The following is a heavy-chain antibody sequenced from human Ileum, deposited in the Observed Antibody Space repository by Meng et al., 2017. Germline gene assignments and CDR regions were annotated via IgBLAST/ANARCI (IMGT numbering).Heavy chain of an antibody. CDR3: ARGGPWFDP. Sequence: QGQVQPVGAGLLKPTEPLSLTCAVYGGSFSVYYWSWIRQPPGKGLEWIGETNHSGSTNYNPSLKSRVTISVDTSKNQFSLKLSSVTAADTAVYSCARGGPWFDPWGQGTLVTVSS. J-gene: IGHJ5*02. V-gene: IGHV4-34*01. CDR1: GGSFSVYY. CDR2: TNHSGST.